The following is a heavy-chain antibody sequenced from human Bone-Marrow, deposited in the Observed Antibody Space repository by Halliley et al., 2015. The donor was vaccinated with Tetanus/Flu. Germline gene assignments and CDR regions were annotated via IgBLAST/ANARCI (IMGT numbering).Heavy chain of an antibody. D-gene: IGHD4-17*01. CDR3: ARDKGGYYPFDY. CDR2: INQDGSEK. J-gene: IGHJ4*02. V-gene: IGHV3-7*03. Sequence: SLRLSCAASGFTFGTFWMSWVRQAPGKGLEWVANINQDGSEKYYVDSVKGRFTISRDNAKNSVYLQMNGLRGEDTALYYCARDKGGYYPFDYWGQGTPVPVS. CDR1: GFTFGTFW.